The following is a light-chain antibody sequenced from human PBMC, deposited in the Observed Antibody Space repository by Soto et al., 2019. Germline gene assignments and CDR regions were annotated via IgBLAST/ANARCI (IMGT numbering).Light chain of an antibody. J-gene: IGKJ2*01. CDR1: QSVSSY. V-gene: IGKV3-11*01. CDR2: DTS. Sequence: EIVLTQSPATLSLSPGERATLSCRASQSVSSYSAWYQQKPGQAPRLLIYDTSNRATGIPARFSGSGSGTDFTLTISGLEPEDFAVYYCQQRSNWQYTFGLGTRLEL. CDR3: QQRSNWQYT.